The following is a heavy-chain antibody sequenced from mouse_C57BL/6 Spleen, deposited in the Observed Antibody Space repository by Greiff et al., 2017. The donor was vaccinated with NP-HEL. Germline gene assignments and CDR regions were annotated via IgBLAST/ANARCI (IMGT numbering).Heavy chain of an antibody. Sequence: VKLLQPGAELVMPGASVSLSCKASGYTFTSSWMPWVKQRPGQGLEWIGEIDPSDSYTNYNQKFKGKSTLTVDKSSSTAYMLLSSLTSEDSAVYYCARSHYSNAMDYWGQGPSVTVSS. V-gene: IGHV1-69*01. D-gene: IGHD2-5*01. J-gene: IGHJ4*01. CDR1: GYTFTSSW. CDR3: ARSHYSNAMDY. CDR2: IDPSDSYT.